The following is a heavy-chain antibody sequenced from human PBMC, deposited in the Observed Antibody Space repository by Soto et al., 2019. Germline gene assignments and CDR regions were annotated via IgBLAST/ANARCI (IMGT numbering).Heavy chain of an antibody. CDR3: ARDQGLGVTTIYGMDV. CDR1: GGSISGYY. J-gene: IGHJ6*02. Sequence: SETLSLTCIVSGGSISGYYWSWIRQPPGKGLEWIGYIYYSGSTNYNPSLNSRVTISVDTSKNQFSLKLSSVTAADTAVYYCARDQGLGVTTIYGMDVWGQGTTVTVSS. CDR2: IYYSGST. D-gene: IGHD4-4*01. V-gene: IGHV4-59*01.